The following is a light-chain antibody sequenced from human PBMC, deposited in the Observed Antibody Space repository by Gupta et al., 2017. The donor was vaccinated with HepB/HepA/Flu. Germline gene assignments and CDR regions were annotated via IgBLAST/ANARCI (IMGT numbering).Light chain of an antibody. Sequence: DIQLTHSPSTLSASVGDRVTITCRASQSVTNWLAWYQQKPGQAPNLLIYNASSLDSGVPSRFSGSGSGTEFTITISSVEPDDFATYYCQQYDSSPWTFGQGTKVEF. V-gene: IGKV1-5*03. CDR1: QSVTNW. CDR2: NAS. CDR3: QQYDSSPWT. J-gene: IGKJ1*01.